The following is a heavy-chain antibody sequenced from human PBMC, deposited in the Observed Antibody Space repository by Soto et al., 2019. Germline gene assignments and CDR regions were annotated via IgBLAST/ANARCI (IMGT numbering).Heavy chain of an antibody. V-gene: IGHV3-30-3*01. J-gene: IGHJ4*02. CDR3: ARPDILTGYGWPDY. Sequence: PGGSLRLSCAASGFTCSSYAMHWVRQAPGKGLEWVAVISYDGSNKYYADSVKGRFTISRDNSKNTLYLQMNSLRAEDTAVYYCARPDILTGYGWPDYWGQGTLVTVSS. CDR1: GFTCSSYA. D-gene: IGHD3-9*01. CDR2: ISYDGSNK.